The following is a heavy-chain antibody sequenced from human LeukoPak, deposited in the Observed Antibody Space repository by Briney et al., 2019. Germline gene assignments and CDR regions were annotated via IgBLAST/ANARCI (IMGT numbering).Heavy chain of an antibody. Sequence: GSLRLSCAASGFTFSNYAMHWVRQAPGKGLEWVAFISYDGSNKYEADSVKGRFTISRDNSYSTLYLQMNSLRPEDTAVYYCARGNNGSGSYRDDWGQGILVTVSS. CDR3: ARGNNGSGSYRDD. D-gene: IGHD3-10*01. V-gene: IGHV3-30*04. CDR2: ISYDGSNK. CDR1: GFTFSNYA. J-gene: IGHJ4*02.